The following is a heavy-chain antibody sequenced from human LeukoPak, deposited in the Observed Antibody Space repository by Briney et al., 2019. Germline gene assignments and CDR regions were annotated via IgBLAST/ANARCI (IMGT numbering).Heavy chain of an antibody. Sequence: PSQTLSLTCTVSGDSISSGTYYWSWIRQPAGKGLEWIGRIYTSGSTNYNPSLKSRVTISVDTSKNQFSLKLSSVTAADTAVYYCARPSETSGRVTTFGYWGQGTLVTVSS. CDR1: GDSISSGTYY. CDR3: ARPSETSGRVTTFGY. D-gene: IGHD4-17*01. V-gene: IGHV4-61*02. CDR2: IYTSGST. J-gene: IGHJ4*02.